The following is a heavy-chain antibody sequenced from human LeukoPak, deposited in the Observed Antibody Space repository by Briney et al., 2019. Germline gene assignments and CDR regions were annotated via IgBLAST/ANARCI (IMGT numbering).Heavy chain of an antibody. CDR2: INPSGGST. Sequence: ASVKVSCKASGYTFTSYTMHWVRQAPGQGLEWMGIINPSGGSTSYAQKFQGRVTMTRGMSTSTVYMELSSLRSEDTAVYYCASGDSGYEIDYWGQGTLVTVSS. D-gene: IGHD5-12*01. CDR1: GYTFTSYT. V-gene: IGHV1-46*01. CDR3: ASGDSGYEIDY. J-gene: IGHJ4*02.